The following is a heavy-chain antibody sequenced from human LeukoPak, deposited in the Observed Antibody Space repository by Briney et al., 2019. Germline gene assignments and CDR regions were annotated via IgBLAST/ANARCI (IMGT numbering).Heavy chain of an antibody. CDR1: GGSISSGGNY. CDR2: IYYSGST. CDR3: ARGGDYAVPDFVY. V-gene: IGHV4-61*03. Sequence: SETLSLTCTVSGGSISSGGNYWSWIRQHPGKGLEWIGYIYYSGSTYYNPSLESRVTISFDTSRHYFSLKLSSVAAADTAVYYCARGGDYAVPDFVYWGQGTLVTVSS. D-gene: IGHD4-17*01. J-gene: IGHJ4*02.